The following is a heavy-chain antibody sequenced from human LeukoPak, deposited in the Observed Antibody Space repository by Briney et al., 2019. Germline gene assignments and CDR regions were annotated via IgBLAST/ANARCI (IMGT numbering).Heavy chain of an antibody. CDR2: ISPSGDST. J-gene: IGHJ6*03. CDR1: GVTLSRYA. V-gene: IGHV3-23*01. CDR3: VRKVYYYMDV. Sequence: GESLRLSCAASGVTLSRYAVNWVRQAPGRGLEWVSYISPSGDSTVYAESVKGQFTISRDNSKSMLYLQMDSLRAEDTAIYYCVRKVYYYMDVWGKGTTVTVSS.